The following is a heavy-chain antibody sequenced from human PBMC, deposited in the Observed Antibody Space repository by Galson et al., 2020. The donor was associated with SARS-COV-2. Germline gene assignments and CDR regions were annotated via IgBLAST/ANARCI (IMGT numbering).Heavy chain of an antibody. D-gene: IGHD3-22*01. CDR2: ISSNGGST. CDR1: GFTFSSYA. J-gene: IGHJ6*02. V-gene: IGHV3-64D*06. Sequence: GESLKISCSASGFTFSSYAMHWVRQAQGKGLEYVSAISSNGGSTYYADSVKGRFTISRDNSKNTLYLQMSSLRAEDTAVYYCVKGDYYDSSGYLLGMDVWGQWTTVTVAS. CDR3: VKGDYYDSSGYLLGMDV.